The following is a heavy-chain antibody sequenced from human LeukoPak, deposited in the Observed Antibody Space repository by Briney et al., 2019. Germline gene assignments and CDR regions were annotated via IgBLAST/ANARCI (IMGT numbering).Heavy chain of an antibody. CDR2: ISSSSSCI. D-gene: IGHD2-15*01. Sequence: PGGSLRLSCAASGFTFSSYSMNWVRQAPGKGLEWVSSISSSSSCIYYADSVKGRFTISRDNAKNSLYLQMNSLRAEDTAVYYCAKGCDVTCYSTFDSWGQGILVTVSS. CDR1: GFTFSSYS. CDR3: AKGCDVTCYSTFDS. V-gene: IGHV3-21*01. J-gene: IGHJ4*02.